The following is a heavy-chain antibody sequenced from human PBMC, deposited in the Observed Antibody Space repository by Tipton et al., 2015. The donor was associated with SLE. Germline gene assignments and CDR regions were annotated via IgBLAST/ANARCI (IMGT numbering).Heavy chain of an antibody. J-gene: IGHJ4*02. CDR2: IYFTGST. V-gene: IGHV4-34*01. CDR1: GGSFSGYY. CDR3: ARGGSSWPFDY. D-gene: IGHD6-13*01. Sequence: TLSLTCAVYGGSFSGYYWSWIRQPPGKGLEWIGYIYFTGSTNYNPSLKSRVTISVDTSKNQFSLKLSSVTAADTAVYYCARGGSSWPFDYWGQGTLVTVSS.